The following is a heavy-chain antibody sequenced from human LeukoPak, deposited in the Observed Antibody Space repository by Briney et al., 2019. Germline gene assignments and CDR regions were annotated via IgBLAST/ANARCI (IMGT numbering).Heavy chain of an antibody. CDR1: GFTFSSYG. CDR3: AKEDLEWLSNDDAFDI. Sequence: GGSLRLSCAASGFTFSSYGMHCVRQAPGKGVEWVAVISYDGSNKYYADSVRGRFTISRDKSKNTLYLQMNSLRAEDTAVYYCAKEDLEWLSNDDAFDIGGEGTMVTVSS. J-gene: IGHJ3*02. CDR2: ISYDGSNK. D-gene: IGHD3-3*01. V-gene: IGHV3-30*18.